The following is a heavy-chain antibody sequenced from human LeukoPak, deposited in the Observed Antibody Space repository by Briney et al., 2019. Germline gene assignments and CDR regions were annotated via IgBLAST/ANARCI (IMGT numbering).Heavy chain of an antibody. CDR2: INPSGVST. D-gene: IGHD6-19*01. Sequence: ASVKVSCKASGYPFTSYYMQWVRQAPGQGLEWMGIINPSGVSTNYAQKFQGRVTLTRDTSTSTVYMELSSLRSEDTAVYYCARDQDAYSSAWYGVFDSWGQGTLVTVSS. J-gene: IGHJ4*02. CDR1: GYPFTSYY. V-gene: IGHV1-46*01. CDR3: ARDQDAYSSAWYGVFDS.